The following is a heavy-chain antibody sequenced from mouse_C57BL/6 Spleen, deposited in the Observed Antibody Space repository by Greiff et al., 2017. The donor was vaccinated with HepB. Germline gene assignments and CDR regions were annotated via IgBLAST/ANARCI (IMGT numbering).Heavy chain of an antibody. Sequence: QVQLKQSGPELVKPGASVKISCKASGYAFSSSWMNWVKQRPGKGLEWIGRIYPGDGDTNYNGKFKGKATLTADKSSSTAYMQLSSLTSEDSAVYFCAREGGPFAYWGQGTLVTVSA. J-gene: IGHJ3*01. V-gene: IGHV1-82*01. CDR1: GYAFSSSW. CDR3: AREGGPFAY. CDR2: IYPGDGDT.